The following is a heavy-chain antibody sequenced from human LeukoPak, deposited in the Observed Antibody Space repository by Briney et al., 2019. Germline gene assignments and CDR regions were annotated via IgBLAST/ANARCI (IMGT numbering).Heavy chain of an antibody. CDR2: INTNSGGT. CDR1: RYTFTAYY. CDR3: ARGYYSFDY. Sequence: SVTVSCMASRYTFTAYYMHWLRQAAGQGVEWMGWINTNSGGTNSAQKFQGRVNMTRNTSISTAYMELNRLRSDDTAVYYCARGYYSFDYWGQGTLVTVSS. J-gene: IGHJ4*02. V-gene: IGHV1-2*02. D-gene: IGHD2-21*01.